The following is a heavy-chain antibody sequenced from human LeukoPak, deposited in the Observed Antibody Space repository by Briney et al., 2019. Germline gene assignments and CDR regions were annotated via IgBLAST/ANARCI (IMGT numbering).Heavy chain of an antibody. CDR3: ARAQEWEPVFFDF. J-gene: IGHJ4*02. D-gene: IGHD1-26*01. V-gene: IGHV1-2*02. Sequence: PRASVKVSCKASGYTFTGYYMHWVRQAPGQGLEWMGWINPSSGGTNYAQKFQGRVTMTRDTSISTAYMELNRLRSDDTAVYYCARAQEWEPVFFDFWGQGTLVTVSS. CDR1: GYTFTGYY. CDR2: INPSSGGT.